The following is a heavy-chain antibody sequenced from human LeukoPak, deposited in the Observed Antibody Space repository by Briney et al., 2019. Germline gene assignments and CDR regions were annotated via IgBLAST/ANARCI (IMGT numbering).Heavy chain of an antibody. CDR2: ISYDGSNK. V-gene: IGHV3-30*18. Sequence: GGSLRLSCAASGFTFSSYGMHWVRQAPGKGLEWVAVISYDGSNKYYADSVKGRFTISRDNSKNTLYLQMNSLRAEDTAVYYCAKDSVVVPAAYFDYWGQGTLVTVSS. J-gene: IGHJ4*02. CDR1: GFTFSSYG. CDR3: AKDSVVVPAAYFDY. D-gene: IGHD2-2*01.